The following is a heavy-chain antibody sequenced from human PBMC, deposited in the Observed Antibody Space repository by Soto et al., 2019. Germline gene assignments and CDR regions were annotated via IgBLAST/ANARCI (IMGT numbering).Heavy chain of an antibody. Sequence: DVQLLESGGDLVQPGGSLRLSCAASGITFSSHAMAWVRQAPGKGLQWFSVISAGGGSAYYADSVKGRFTISRDNSNSRLSLQMNSLRAEDTAVYYCAKVYDSSGLGWFDPWGQGTLVTVSS. CDR3: AKVYDSSGLGWFDP. D-gene: IGHD3-22*01. CDR2: ISAGGGSA. V-gene: IGHV3-23*01. J-gene: IGHJ5*02. CDR1: GITFSSHA.